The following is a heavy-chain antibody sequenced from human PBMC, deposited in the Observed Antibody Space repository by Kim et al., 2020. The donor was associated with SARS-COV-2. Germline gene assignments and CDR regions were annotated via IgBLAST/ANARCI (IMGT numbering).Heavy chain of an antibody. J-gene: IGHJ4*02. CDR3: ARDRGITMVRGGFDY. CDR2: IWYDGSNK. Sequence: GGSLRLSCAASGFTFSSYGMHWVRQAPGKGLEWVAVIWYDGSNKYYADSVKGRFTISRDNSKNTLYLQMNSLRAEDTAVYYCARDRGITMVRGGFDYWGQGTLVTVSS. D-gene: IGHD3-10*01. CDR1: GFTFSSYG. V-gene: IGHV3-33*01.